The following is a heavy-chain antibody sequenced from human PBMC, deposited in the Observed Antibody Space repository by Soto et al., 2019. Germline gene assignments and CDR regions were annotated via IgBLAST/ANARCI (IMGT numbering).Heavy chain of an antibody. D-gene: IGHD6-13*01. CDR1: GFTFSSYG. CDR2: ISGSGGST. Sequence: EVQLLESGGGLVQPGGSLRLSCAASGFTFSSYGMSWVRQAPGKGLEWVSGISGSGGSTYYADSVKGRFTISRDNPKNTLCLQVTRLRAEDTAVYYCAVEGRYSRSRGDFDYWGQGTLVSVSS. V-gene: IGHV3-23*01. CDR3: AVEGRYSRSRGDFDY. J-gene: IGHJ4*02.